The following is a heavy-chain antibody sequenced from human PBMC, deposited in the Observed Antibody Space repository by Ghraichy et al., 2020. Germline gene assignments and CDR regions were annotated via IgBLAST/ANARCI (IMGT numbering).Heavy chain of an antibody. V-gene: IGHV3-21*01. CDR3: ARPHTSSGWHFGGDFDY. J-gene: IGHJ4*02. CDR1: GFTFSSYS. D-gene: IGHD6-19*01. Sequence: GGSLRLSCAASGFTFSSYSMNWVRQAPGKGLEWVSSISSSSSYIYYADSVKGRFTISRDNAKNSLYLQMNSLRAEDTAVYYCARPHTSSGWHFGGDFDYWGQGTLVTVSS. CDR2: ISSSSSYI.